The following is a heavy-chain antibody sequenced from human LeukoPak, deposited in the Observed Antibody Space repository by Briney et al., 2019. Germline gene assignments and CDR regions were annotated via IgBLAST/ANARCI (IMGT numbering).Heavy chain of an antibody. Sequence: ASVKVSCKASGYTFTGYYMHWVRQVPGQGLEWMGWINPNSGGTNYAQKFQGRVTMTRDTSISTAYMELSRLRSDDTAVYYCARGTGRITMIVVVIEDWFDPWGQGTLVTVSS. D-gene: IGHD3-22*01. V-gene: IGHV1-2*02. CDR2: INPNSGGT. J-gene: IGHJ5*02. CDR3: ARGTGRITMIVVVIEDWFDP. CDR1: GYTFTGYY.